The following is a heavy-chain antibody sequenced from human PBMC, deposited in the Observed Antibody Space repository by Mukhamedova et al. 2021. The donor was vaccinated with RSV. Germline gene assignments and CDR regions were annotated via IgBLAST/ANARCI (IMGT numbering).Heavy chain of an antibody. Sequence: VRQAPGKGLEYVSAISSNGGSTYYADSVKGRFTISRDNSKNTLHLQMSSLRAEDTGVYYCVKGGCSSTSCYIDYWGQGTLVTVSS. CDR3: VKGGCSSTSCYIDY. D-gene: IGHD2-2*02. V-gene: IGHV3-64D*06. CDR2: ISSNGGST. J-gene: IGHJ4*02.